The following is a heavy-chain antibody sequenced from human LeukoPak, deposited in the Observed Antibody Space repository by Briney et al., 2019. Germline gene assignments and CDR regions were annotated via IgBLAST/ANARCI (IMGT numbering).Heavy chain of an antibody. D-gene: IGHD3-3*01. CDR3: ARFPQKDNPPIFGVITEDY. CDR2: ISSSSTYI. J-gene: IGHJ4*02. CDR1: GFTSSTYS. V-gene: IGHV3-21*01. Sequence: GGSLRLSCAASGFTSSTYSMNWVRQAPGKGLEWVSSISSSSTYIYYADSVKGRFTISRDSAKNSLYLQMNSLRAEDTAVYYCARFPQKDNPPIFGVITEDYWGQGTLVTVSS.